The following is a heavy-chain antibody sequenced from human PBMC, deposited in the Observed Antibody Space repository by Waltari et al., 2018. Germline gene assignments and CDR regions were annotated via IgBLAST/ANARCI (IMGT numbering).Heavy chain of an antibody. CDR2: IYYSGST. Sequence: QLQLQESGPGLVKPSETLSLTCTVPGGSISSSSYYWGWLRQPPGKGLEWIGSIYYSGSTYYNPSLKSRVTISVDTSKNQFSLKLSSVTAADTAVYYCATGPSFTPQWLVFHWGQGTLVTVSS. D-gene: IGHD6-19*01. CDR3: ATGPSFTPQWLVFH. V-gene: IGHV4-39*01. J-gene: IGHJ4*02. CDR1: GGSISSSSYY.